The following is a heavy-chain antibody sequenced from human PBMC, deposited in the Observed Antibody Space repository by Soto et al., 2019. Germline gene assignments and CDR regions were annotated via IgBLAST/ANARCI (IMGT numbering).Heavy chain of an antibody. J-gene: IGHJ4*02. CDR1: GFAFSSYS. Sequence: PGGSLRLSCVASGFAFSSYSMVWVRQAPGKGLEWISYIFATSTTIYYADSVKGRFTVSRDNTQNSLFLLMNSLRAEDTPIYYCARDKDWAFDYWGQGTLVTVSS. CDR2: IFATSTTI. CDR3: ARDKDWAFDY. D-gene: IGHD3-9*01. V-gene: IGHV3-48*04.